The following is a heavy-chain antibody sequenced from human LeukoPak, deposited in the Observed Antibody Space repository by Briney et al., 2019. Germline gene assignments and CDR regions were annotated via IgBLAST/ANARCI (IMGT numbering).Heavy chain of an antibody. V-gene: IGHV3-30-3*01. CDR2: ISYDGSNK. Sequence: GGSLRLSCAASGFTFSTYAMSWVRQAPGKGLEWVAVISYDGSNKYYADSVKGRFTISRDNSKNTLYLQMNSLRAEDTAVYYCARAIAAAGTVYWGQGTLVTVSS. D-gene: IGHD6-13*01. CDR1: GFTFSTYA. J-gene: IGHJ4*02. CDR3: ARAIAAAGTVY.